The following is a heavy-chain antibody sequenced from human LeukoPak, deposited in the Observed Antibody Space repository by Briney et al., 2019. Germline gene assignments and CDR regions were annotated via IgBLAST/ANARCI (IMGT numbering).Heavy chain of an antibody. CDR1: GFTFSTYA. Sequence: GGSLRLSCAASGFTFSTYAMSWVRQAPGKGLEWVSSIRGSDGSIYYAGSVKGPFAISRDNSNNTLYLQMISLRAEDTAVYCCAKDVYGDYGGLDYWGQGTLVTVSS. J-gene: IGHJ4*02. V-gene: IGHV3-23*01. CDR2: IRGSDGSI. D-gene: IGHD4-17*01. CDR3: AKDVYGDYGGLDY.